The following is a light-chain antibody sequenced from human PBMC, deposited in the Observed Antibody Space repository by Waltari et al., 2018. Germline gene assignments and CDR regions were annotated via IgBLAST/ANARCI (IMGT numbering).Light chain of an antibody. V-gene: IGKV3-20*01. CDR1: QSISISY. CDR2: GAS. Sequence: EIVLTQSPGTLSLSPGERATLSCRASQSISISYLAWDQQKPGQSPRLLIYGASSRATGIPDRFSGRVSGTDFTLTISRLEPEDFVVYYCQQYGASRLTFGGGTKVEIK. J-gene: IGKJ4*01. CDR3: QQYGASRLT.